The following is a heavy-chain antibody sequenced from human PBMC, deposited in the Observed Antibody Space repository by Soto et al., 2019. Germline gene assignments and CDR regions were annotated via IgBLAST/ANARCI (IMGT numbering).Heavy chain of an antibody. V-gene: IGHV1-69*13. CDR2: IIPIFGTA. CDR1: GGTFSSYA. Sequence: SVKVSCKASGGTFSSYAISWVRQAPGQGLEWMGGIIPIFGTANYAQKFQGRVTITADESTSTAYMELSSLRSEDTAVYYCARAPYRLRRYCSGGSCYFAEYFQHWGQGTLVTVSS. CDR3: ARAPYRLRRYCSGGSCYFAEYFQH. D-gene: IGHD2-15*01. J-gene: IGHJ1*01.